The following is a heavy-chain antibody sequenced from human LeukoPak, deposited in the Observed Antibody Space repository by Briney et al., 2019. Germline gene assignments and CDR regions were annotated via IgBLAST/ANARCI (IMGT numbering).Heavy chain of an antibody. V-gene: IGHV4-61*01. D-gene: IGHD3-22*01. CDR1: GGSVSSGSDY. CDR2: IYYSGST. J-gene: IGHJ4*02. CDR3: ARDRYYDSSPDD. Sequence: SETLSLTCTVSGGSVSSGSDYWSWIRQPPGKGLEWIGYIYYSGSTNYNPSLKSRVTISVDTSKNQFSLKLSSVTAADTAVYYCARDRYYDSSPDDWGQGNLVTVSS.